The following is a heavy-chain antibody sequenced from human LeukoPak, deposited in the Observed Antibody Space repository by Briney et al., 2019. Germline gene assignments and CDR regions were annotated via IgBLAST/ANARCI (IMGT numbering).Heavy chain of an antibody. CDR1: GGSIRSGGDY. D-gene: IGHD3-22*01. CDR2: IHYSEST. J-gene: IGHJ4*02. CDR3: ARGHEDYDSSGYYRFDY. Sequence: PSQTLSLTCTVSGGSIRSGGDYWSWIRQHPGEGLEWIGYIHYSESTYYNPSLRSRVTISVDTSKNQFSLKLNSVTAADTAVYFCARGHEDYDSSGYYRFDYWGQGTLVTVSS. V-gene: IGHV4-31*03.